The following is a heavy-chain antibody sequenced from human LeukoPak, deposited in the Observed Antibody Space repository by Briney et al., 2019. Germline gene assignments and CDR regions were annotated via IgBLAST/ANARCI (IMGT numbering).Heavy chain of an antibody. Sequence: NPSETLSLTCAVSGGSISSGGYSWSWIRQPPGKGLEWTGYIYHSGSAYYNPSLKSRVTLSVDRSKNQFSLKLSSVTAADTAVYYCARGSPFDPWGQGTLVTVSS. CDR3: ARGSPFDP. CDR1: GGSISSGGYS. J-gene: IGHJ5*02. CDR2: IYHSGSA. V-gene: IGHV4-30-2*01.